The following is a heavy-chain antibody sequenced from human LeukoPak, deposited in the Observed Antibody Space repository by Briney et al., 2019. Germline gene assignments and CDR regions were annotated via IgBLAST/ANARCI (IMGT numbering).Heavy chain of an antibody. CDR1: GFTFSDYG. CDR2: IVYDGRNK. CDR3: AKDGLPDYGMDV. D-gene: IGHD3-16*01. Sequence: GESLKISCAASGFTFSDYGMHWVRQAPGKGLEWVAVIVYDGRNKYYADSVKGRFTISRDNSKNTLDLQMDSLRAEDTAVYYCAKDGLPDYGMDVWGQGTTVTVSS. V-gene: IGHV3-30*18. J-gene: IGHJ6*02.